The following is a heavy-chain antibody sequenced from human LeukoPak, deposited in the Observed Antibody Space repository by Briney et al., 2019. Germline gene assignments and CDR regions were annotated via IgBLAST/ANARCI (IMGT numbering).Heavy chain of an antibody. CDR3: ARSRLFGEFYSPFDY. CDR2: INHSGST. D-gene: IGHD3-10*02. J-gene: IGHJ4*02. Sequence: SETLSLTCAVYGGSFSGYYWSWIRQPPGKGLEWIGEINHSGSTNYNPSLKSRVTISVDTSKNQFSLKLSSVTAADTAVYYCARSRLFGEFYSPFDYWGQGTLVTVSS. CDR1: GGSFSGYY. V-gene: IGHV4-34*01.